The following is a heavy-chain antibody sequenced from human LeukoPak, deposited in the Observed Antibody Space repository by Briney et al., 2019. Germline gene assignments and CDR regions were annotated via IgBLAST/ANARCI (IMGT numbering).Heavy chain of an antibody. Sequence: SVKVSCKASGGTFSSYTISWARQAPGQGLEWMGRIIPILGIANHAQKFQGRVTITADKSTSTAYMELSSLRSEDTAVYYCVGHRGGGWFDPWGQGTLVTVSS. CDR3: VGHRGGGWFDP. J-gene: IGHJ5*02. CDR2: IIPILGIA. D-gene: IGHD3-10*01. CDR1: GGTFSSYT. V-gene: IGHV1-69*02.